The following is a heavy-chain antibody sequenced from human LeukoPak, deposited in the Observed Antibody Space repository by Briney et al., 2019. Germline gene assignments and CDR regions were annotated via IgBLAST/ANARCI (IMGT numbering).Heavy chain of an antibody. CDR3: APSRGAAGRREPSDY. V-gene: IGHV3-23*01. CDR1: GFTFSSYA. Sequence: GGSLRLSCAASGFTFSSYAMSWVRQAPGKGLEGVSAISGSGCSTYYADSVKGRFTISRDNSKKTLYLQMQSLRAEDTGVYYCAPSRGAAGRREPSDYWGQGTLVTVSS. J-gene: IGHJ4*02. D-gene: IGHD6-13*01. CDR2: ISGSGCST.